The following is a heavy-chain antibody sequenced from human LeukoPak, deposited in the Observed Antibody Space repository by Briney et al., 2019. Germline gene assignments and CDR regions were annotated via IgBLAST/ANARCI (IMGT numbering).Heavy chain of an antibody. J-gene: IGHJ4*02. CDR1: GFTFSGYA. CDR2: IRGSGGST. D-gene: IGHD3-22*01. CDR3: AKEGNYYDSSGYSD. Sequence: PGGSLRLSCAASGFTFSGYAMSWVRQAPGKGLEWVSVIRGSGGSTYYADSVKGRFTISRDNSKNTLYLQMNSLRAEDTAVYYCAKEGNYYDSSGYSDWGQGTLVTVSS. V-gene: IGHV3-23*01.